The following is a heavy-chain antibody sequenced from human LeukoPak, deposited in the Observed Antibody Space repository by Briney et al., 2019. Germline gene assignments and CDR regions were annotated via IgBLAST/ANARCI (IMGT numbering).Heavy chain of an antibody. CDR3: ARTLIPSETTVTRKTYYYYYMDV. Sequence: SVKVSCKASGGTFSSYAISWVRQAPGQGLEWMGGIIPIFGTAKYAQKFQGRVTITTDESTSTAYMELSSLRSEDTAVYYCARTLIPSETTVTRKTYYYYYMDVWGKGTTVTVSS. CDR1: GGTFSSYA. CDR2: IIPIFGTA. V-gene: IGHV1-69*05. J-gene: IGHJ6*03. D-gene: IGHD4-11*01.